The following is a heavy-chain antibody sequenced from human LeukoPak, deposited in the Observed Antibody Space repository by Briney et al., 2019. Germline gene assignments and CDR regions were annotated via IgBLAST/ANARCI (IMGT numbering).Heavy chain of an antibody. V-gene: IGHV4-59*01. J-gene: IGHJ5*02. Sequence: SETLSLTCTVSGGSISGYYWSWIRQPPGKGLEWIGYIYYSGSTNYNPSLKSRVTISVDTSKNQFSLKLSSVTAADTAVYYCARVPNHYGDYVYNWFDPWGQGTLVTVSS. CDR2: IYYSGST. D-gene: IGHD4-17*01. CDR3: ARVPNHYGDYVYNWFDP. CDR1: GGSISGYY.